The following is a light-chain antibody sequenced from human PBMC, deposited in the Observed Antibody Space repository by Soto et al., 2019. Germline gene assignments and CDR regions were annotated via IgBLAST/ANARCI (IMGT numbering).Light chain of an antibody. J-gene: IGKJ1*01. CDR1: QSVLYSSNNKNY. CDR3: KQYYSTPGT. Sequence: DIVMTQSPDSLAVSLGERATINCKSSQSVLYSSNNKNYLAWYQQKPGQPPKLLIYWASTRESGVPDRFSGSESGTDCTVTISSLQAEDGAVYYCKQYYSTPGTFGQGTKVEIK. V-gene: IGKV4-1*01. CDR2: WAS.